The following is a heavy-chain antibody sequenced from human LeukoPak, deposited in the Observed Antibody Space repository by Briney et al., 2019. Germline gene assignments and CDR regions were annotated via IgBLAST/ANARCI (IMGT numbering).Heavy chain of an antibody. Sequence: SETLSLTCAVYGGSFSGYYWGWIRQPPGKGLEWIGSIYHSGSTYYNPSLKSRVTISVDTSKNQFSLKLSSVTAADTAVYYCARVQPNIVATIRFDYWGQGTLVTVSS. V-gene: IGHV4-38-2*01. J-gene: IGHJ4*02. CDR3: ARVQPNIVATIRFDY. CDR1: GGSFSGYY. D-gene: IGHD5-12*01. CDR2: IYHSGST.